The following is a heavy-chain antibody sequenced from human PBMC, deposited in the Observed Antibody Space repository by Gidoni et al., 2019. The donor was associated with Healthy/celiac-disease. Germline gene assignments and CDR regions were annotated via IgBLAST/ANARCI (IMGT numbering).Heavy chain of an antibody. D-gene: IGHD2-15*01. CDR3: ASEVTVRCSCGSCYFTALDY. J-gene: IGHJ4*02. Sequence: QVHLVQSGAQVKQPGSSVKVSCKASGGTSSSYAISWVRQAPGQGLAWLGGIIPIFGTANYARKFQGRVTITADDSTSTAYMELSSLRSEYTAVYYCASEVTVRCSCGSCYFTALDYWGQGTLVTVSS. CDR2: IIPIFGTA. V-gene: IGHV1-69*12. CDR1: GGTSSSYA.